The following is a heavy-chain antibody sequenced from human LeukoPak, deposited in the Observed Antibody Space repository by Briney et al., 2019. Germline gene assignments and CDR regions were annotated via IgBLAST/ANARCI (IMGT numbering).Heavy chain of an antibody. J-gene: IGHJ4*02. V-gene: IGHV4-59*01. CDR2: IYYSGST. D-gene: IGHD2-2*01. CDR3: ARDEGYCSSTSCSAFDY. Sequence: SETLSCTCTVSGGSISSYYWSWIRHPPGKGLEWIGNIYYSGSTNYNPYLKSRVTISVDTSKNQFSLKLSSVTAADTAVYYCARDEGYCSSTSCSAFDYWGQGTLVTVSS. CDR1: GGSISSYY.